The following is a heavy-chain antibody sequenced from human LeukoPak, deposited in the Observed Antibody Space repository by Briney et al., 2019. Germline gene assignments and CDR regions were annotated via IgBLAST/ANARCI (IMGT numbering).Heavy chain of an antibody. CDR3: ASSRCSSTSCRYYNYYYGMGV. CDR1: GGSFSGYY. D-gene: IGHD2-2*01. CDR2: INHSGST. V-gene: IGHV4-34*01. Sequence: SETLSLTCVVYGGSFSGYYWSWIRQPPGKGLEWIGEINHSGSTNYNPSLKSRVTISVDTSKNQFSLKLNSVTAADTAVYYCASSRCSSTSCRYYNYYYGMGVWGQGTTVTVSS. J-gene: IGHJ6*02.